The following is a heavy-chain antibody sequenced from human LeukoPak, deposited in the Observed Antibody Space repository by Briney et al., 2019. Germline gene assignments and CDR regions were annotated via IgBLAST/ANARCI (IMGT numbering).Heavy chain of an antibody. Sequence: SVKVACKATGGTFSSYAISWVRQAPGQGLEWMGGIIPIFGTANYAQKFQGRVTITADESTSTAYMELSSLRSEDTAVYYCAREMRFGELYYYYYGMDVWGKGTTVTVSS. D-gene: IGHD3-10*01. CDR1: GGTFSSYA. CDR3: AREMRFGELYYYYYGMDV. CDR2: IIPIFGTA. J-gene: IGHJ6*04. V-gene: IGHV1-69*01.